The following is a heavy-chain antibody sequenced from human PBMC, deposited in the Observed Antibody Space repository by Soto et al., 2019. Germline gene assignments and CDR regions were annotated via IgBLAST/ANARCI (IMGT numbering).Heavy chain of an antibody. D-gene: IGHD3-22*01. Sequence: QVQLVESGGGVVQPGRSLRLSCAASGFTFSSYGMHWVRQAPGKGLEWVAVIWSDGSNKYYADSVKGRFTISRDNSKNTLYLQMNSLRTEEKAVYYCARYYYDSSGYYPLGGQGTLFTVSS. CDR3: ARYYYDSSGYYPL. CDR1: GFTFSSYG. V-gene: IGHV3-33*01. CDR2: IWSDGSNK. J-gene: IGHJ4*02.